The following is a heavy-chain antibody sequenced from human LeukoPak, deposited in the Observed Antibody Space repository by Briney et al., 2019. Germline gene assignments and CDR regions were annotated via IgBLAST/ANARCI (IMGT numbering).Heavy chain of an antibody. CDR2: ISYDGNNE. Sequence: GGSLRLSCAASGFTFTSYIIHWVRQAPGKGLEWVAVISYDGNNEYYADSVKGRFTISRDNSKNTMYLQMNSLRAEDTAVYYCARDQVYSYAQNKYYYYMDVWGKGTTVTVSS. CDR3: ARDQVYSYAQNKYYYYMDV. V-gene: IGHV3-30*04. J-gene: IGHJ6*03. CDR1: GFTFTSYI. D-gene: IGHD5-18*01.